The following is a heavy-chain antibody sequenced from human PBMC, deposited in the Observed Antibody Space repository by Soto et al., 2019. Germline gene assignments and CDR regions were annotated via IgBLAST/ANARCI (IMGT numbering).Heavy chain of an antibody. CDR1: GGTFSSYA. J-gene: IGHJ1*01. CDR2: IIPIFGTA. CDR3: ARPDPYFDWLSTNAEYFQH. Sequence: GASVKVSCKASGGTFSSYAISWVRQAPGQGLEWMGGIIPIFGTANYAQKFQGRVTITADKSTSTAYMELSSLRSEDTAVYYCARPDPYFDWLSTNAEYFQHWGQGTLVTVSS. V-gene: IGHV1-69*06. D-gene: IGHD3-9*01.